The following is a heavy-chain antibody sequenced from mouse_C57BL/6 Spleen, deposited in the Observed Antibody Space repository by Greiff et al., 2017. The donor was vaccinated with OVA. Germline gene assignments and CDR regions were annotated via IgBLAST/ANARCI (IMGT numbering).Heavy chain of an antibody. V-gene: IGHV10-1*01. Sequence: EVHLVESGGGLVQPKGSLKLSCAASGFSFNTYAMNWVRQAPGKGLEWVARIRSKSNNYATYYADSVKDRFTISRDDSESMLYLQMNNLKTEDTAMYYCVRQIDYAMDYWGQGTSVTVSS. J-gene: IGHJ4*01. CDR1: GFSFNTYA. CDR2: IRSKSNNYAT. CDR3: VRQIDYAMDY.